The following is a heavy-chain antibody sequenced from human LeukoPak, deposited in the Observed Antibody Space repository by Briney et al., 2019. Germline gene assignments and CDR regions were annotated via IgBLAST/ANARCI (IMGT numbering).Heavy chain of an antibody. D-gene: IGHD3-16*01. CDR1: GFTVSSNY. CDR3: ARDSPGRGGAFDI. J-gene: IGHJ3*02. Sequence: GGSLRLSCAASGFTVSSNYMSWVRQAPGKGLEWVSVIYSGGSTYYADSVKGRFTISRDNSKNTLYLQMNSLRAEGTAVYYCARDSPGRGGAFDIWGQGTMVTVSS. CDR2: IYSGGST. V-gene: IGHV3-66*01.